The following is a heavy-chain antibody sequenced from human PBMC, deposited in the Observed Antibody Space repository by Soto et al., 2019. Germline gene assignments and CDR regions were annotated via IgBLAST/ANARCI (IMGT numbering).Heavy chain of an antibody. J-gene: IGHJ3*02. CDR3: SRDLKDSSGYIFLPPDDAFDI. CDR1: GGSISSGDYY. D-gene: IGHD3-22*01. Sequence: SETLSVTCTVSGGSISSGDYYWSWLRQPPGKGLEWIGYIYYSGSTYYNPSLKSRVTISVDTSKNQFSLKLSSVTAADTAVYYCSRDLKDSSGYIFLPPDDAFDIWGQGTMVTVSS. V-gene: IGHV4-30-4*01. CDR2: IYYSGST.